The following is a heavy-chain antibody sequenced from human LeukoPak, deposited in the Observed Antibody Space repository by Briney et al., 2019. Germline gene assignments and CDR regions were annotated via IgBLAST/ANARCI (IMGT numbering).Heavy chain of an antibody. CDR2: IYYSGST. J-gene: IGHJ2*01. CDR1: GGSISSYY. CDR3: ARELTGEPPYWYFDL. D-gene: IGHD7-27*01. Sequence: SETLSLTCTVSGGSISSYYWSWIRQPPGKGLEWIGYIYYSGSTNYNPSLKSRVTISVDTSKNQFSLKLSSVTAADTAVYYCARELTGEPPYWYFDLWGRGTLVTVSS. V-gene: IGHV4-59*12.